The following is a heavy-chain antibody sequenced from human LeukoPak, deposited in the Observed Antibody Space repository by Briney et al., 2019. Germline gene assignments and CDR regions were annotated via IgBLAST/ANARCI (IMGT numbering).Heavy chain of an antibody. D-gene: IGHD2-2*01. CDR3: ARGLRRASSSTTQPAQNWFDP. J-gene: IGHJ5*02. CDR2: INHSGST. V-gene: IGHV4-34*01. Sequence: SETLSLTCAVYGGSFSGYYWSWIRQPPGKGLEWIGEINHSGSTNYTPSLKRRVTISVDTSKNLFSLKLSSVTAADTAVYYCARGLRRASSSTTQPAQNWFDPWGQGTLVTVSS. CDR1: GGSFSGYY.